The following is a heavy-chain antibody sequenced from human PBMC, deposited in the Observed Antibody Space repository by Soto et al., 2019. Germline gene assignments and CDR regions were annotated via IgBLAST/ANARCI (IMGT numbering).Heavy chain of an antibody. CDR1: GFTFSSYG. D-gene: IGHD1-26*01. CDR3: AKERGATRYYFDY. Sequence: QVQLVESGGGVVQPGRSLRLSCAASGFTFSSYGMHWVRQAPGKGLGWVAVISYDGSNKYYADSVKGRFTISRENSKNPRYLQMNSLRAEETAVYYCAKERGATRYYFDYWGQGTLVTVSS. V-gene: IGHV3-30*18. CDR2: ISYDGSNK. J-gene: IGHJ4*02.